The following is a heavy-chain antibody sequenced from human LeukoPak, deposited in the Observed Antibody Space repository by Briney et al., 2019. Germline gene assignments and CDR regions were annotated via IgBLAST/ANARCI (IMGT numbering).Heavy chain of an antibody. CDR1: GFTFSSYA. V-gene: IGHV3-23*01. D-gene: IGHD6-25*01. J-gene: IGHJ5*02. CDR3: AKGGMAAPIWS. CDR2: ISGSGGGT. Sequence: GGSLRLSCAASGFTFSSYAMSWVRQAPGKGLEWVSAISGSGGGTYYADSVKGRFTISRDNSKNTLFLQMNSLRAEDTAVYYCAKGGMAAPIWSCGPGTLVTVSS.